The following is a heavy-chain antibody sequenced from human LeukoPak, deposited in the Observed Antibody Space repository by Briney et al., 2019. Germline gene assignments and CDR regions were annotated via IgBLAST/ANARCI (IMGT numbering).Heavy chain of an antibody. J-gene: IGHJ1*01. V-gene: IGHV3-11*06. CDR1: GFTFSDYY. CDR2: ISSSSSDT. Sequence: SGGSLRLSCAASGFTFSDYYLTWIRQAPGKGLEWVSYISSSSSDTNYADSVRGRFTISRDNANKSLYLQMNSLRDEDTAVYYCARVGATWYFQPWGQGALVTVSS. D-gene: IGHD1-26*01. CDR3: ARVGATWYFQP.